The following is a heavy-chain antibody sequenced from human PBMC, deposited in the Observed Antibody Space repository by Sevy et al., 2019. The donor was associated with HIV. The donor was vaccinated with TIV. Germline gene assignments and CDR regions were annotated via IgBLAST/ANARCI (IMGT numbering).Heavy chain of an antibody. Sequence: GGSLRLSCAASGFTFSDAWMRWVRQAPGKGLEWVGRIKSKTDGGTTDYAAPVKGRFTISRDDSKTTLYLQMNSLKSEDTGVYYCTTAGWDDFDDYEDYWCQGTLVTVSS. D-gene: IGHD4-17*01. CDR3: TTAGWDDFDDYEDY. CDR1: GFTFSDAW. CDR2: IKSKTDGGTT. V-gene: IGHV3-15*01. J-gene: IGHJ4*02.